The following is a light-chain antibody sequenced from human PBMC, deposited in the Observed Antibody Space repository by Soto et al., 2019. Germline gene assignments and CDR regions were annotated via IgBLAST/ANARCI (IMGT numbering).Light chain of an antibody. CDR3: QQLNGSPWT. Sequence: IQLTQSPSSLSASVGDRVTITCRASPAIASFLACYQQKPGTAPKLLIYGASTLQSGVPSRFSGSRSGRDYTLTVASLQPEDFATYYCQQLNGSPWTFGQGTKVEIK. J-gene: IGKJ1*01. CDR2: GAS. V-gene: IGKV1-9*01. CDR1: PAIASF.